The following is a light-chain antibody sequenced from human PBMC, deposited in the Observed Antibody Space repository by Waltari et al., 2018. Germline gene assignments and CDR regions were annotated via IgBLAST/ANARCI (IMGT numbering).Light chain of an antibody. CDR3: VLYMGSGISV. CDR1: PGPAPSRSY. V-gene: IGLV8-61*01. J-gene: IGLJ3*02. Sequence: QTVVTQEPSFSVSPGGTVTLTCGLAPGPAPSRSYPAWYQPTPAPAPRTLIYNTNPHSSGVPDRFSGSILGSKAALTITGAQADDESDYYCVLYMGSGISVFGGGTKLTVL. CDR2: NTN.